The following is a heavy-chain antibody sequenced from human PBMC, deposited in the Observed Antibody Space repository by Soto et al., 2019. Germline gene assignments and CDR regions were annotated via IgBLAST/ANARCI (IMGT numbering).Heavy chain of an antibody. Sequence: QVTLKKSGPVLVKPTETLTLTCTVSGFSLSNARMGVSWIRQPPGKALEWLAHIFSNDEKSYSTSQKSRLTISKDNSKCQVVLTMTNMDPVDTATYYCARTPWTTIFEVVRGYGIDVWGQGTTVTISS. J-gene: IGHJ6*02. CDR1: GFSLSNARMG. CDR3: ARTPWTTIFEVVRGYGIDV. V-gene: IGHV2-26*01. CDR2: IFSNDEK. D-gene: IGHD3-3*01.